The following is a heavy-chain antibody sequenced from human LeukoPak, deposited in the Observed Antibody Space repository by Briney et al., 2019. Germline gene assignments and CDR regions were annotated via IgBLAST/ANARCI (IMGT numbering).Heavy chain of an antibody. J-gene: IGHJ6*02. CDR1: GGSFSGYY. CDR2: INHSGST. CDR3: ASYQGDYYYGMDV. V-gene: IGHV4-34*01. Sequence: PSETLPLTCAVYGGSFSGYYWSWIRQPPGKGLEWIGEINHSGSTNYNPSLKSRVTISVDTSKNQFSLKLSSVTAADTAVYYCASYQGDYYYGMDVWGQGTTVTVSS. D-gene: IGHD1-26*01.